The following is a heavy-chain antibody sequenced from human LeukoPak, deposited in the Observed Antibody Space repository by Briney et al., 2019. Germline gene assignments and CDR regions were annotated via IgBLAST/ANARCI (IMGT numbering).Heavy chain of an antibody. V-gene: IGHV3-21*01. J-gene: IGHJ2*01. CDR1: GFTFSSYS. CDR3: ARVGGKGSSWTQVFDL. Sequence: PGGSLRLSCAASGFTFSSYSMNWVRQAPGKGLEWVSSISSSSSYIYYADSVKGRFTISRDNAKNSLYLQMNSLRAEDAAVYYCARVGGKGSSWTQVFDLWGRGTLVTVSS. D-gene: IGHD6-13*01. CDR2: ISSSSSYI.